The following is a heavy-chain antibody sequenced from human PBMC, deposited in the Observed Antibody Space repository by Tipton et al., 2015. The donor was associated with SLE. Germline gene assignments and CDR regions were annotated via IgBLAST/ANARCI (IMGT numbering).Heavy chain of an antibody. CDR3: ARGRLGDSQHHFDY. CDR1: GGSISSDGYS. V-gene: IGHV4-30-2*01. Sequence: TLSLTCAVSGGSISSDGYSWSWIRQPPGKGLEWIGYIYHSGSTYYNPSLKSRVTISVDTSKNQFSLKLSSVTAADTAVYYCARGRLGDSQHHFDYWGQGTLVTVSS. CDR2: IYHSGST. D-gene: IGHD1-26*01. J-gene: IGHJ4*02.